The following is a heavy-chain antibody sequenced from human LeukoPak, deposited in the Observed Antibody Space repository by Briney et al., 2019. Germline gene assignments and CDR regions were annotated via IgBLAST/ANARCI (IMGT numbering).Heavy chain of an antibody. J-gene: IGHJ5*02. Sequence: GGSLRVSCAASGFTFSSYAMHWVRQAPGKGLEYVSAISSNGGSTYYANSVKGRFTISRDNSKNTLYLQMGSLRAEDMAVYYCARDSPYGDYEGNWFDPWGQGTLVTVSS. D-gene: IGHD4-17*01. V-gene: IGHV3-64*01. CDR3: ARDSPYGDYEGNWFDP. CDR1: GFTFSSYA. CDR2: ISSNGGST.